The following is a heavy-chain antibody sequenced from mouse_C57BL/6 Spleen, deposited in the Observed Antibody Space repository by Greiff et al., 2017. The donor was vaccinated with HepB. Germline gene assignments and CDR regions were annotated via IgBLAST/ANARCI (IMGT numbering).Heavy chain of an antibody. J-gene: IGHJ3*01. V-gene: IGHV1-80*01. Sequence: QVQLKQSGAELVKPGASVKLSCKASGYAFSSYWMNWVKQRPGKGLEWIGQIYPGDGDTNYHGKFKGKATLTADKSSSTAYMQLSSLTSEDSAVYFCARPTVVATPLAYWGQGTLVTVSA. CDR2: IYPGDGDT. CDR3: ARPTVVATPLAY. D-gene: IGHD1-1*01. CDR1: GYAFSSYW.